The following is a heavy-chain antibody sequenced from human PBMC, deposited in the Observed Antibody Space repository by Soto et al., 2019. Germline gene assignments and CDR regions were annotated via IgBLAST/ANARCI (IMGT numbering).Heavy chain of an antibody. CDR2: ISSSGGST. CDR1: GFTFSSYA. V-gene: IGHV3-23*01. J-gene: IGHJ6*02. Sequence: GGSLRLSCAASGFTFSSYAMSWVRQAPGKGLEWVSRISSSGGSTYDAGSVKGRFTISRDNSNNTLYLQMNSLRAEDTAIYYCAKVDGRGGMDVWGQGTTVTVSS. CDR3: AKVDGRGGMDV.